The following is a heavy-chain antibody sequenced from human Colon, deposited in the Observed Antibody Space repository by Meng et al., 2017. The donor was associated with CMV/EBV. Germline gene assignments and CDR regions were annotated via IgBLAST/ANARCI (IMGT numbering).Heavy chain of an antibody. Sequence: GGSLRLSCTASGFPFSDYDMHWVRQVTGKGLEWLSSIANGHDTYYADSVKGRFTVSRDNARNTVSLQMNSLRADDTAVYFCARGRLGVPGVLQAPEYWGQGTLVTVSS. CDR2: IANGHDT. CDR3: ARGRLGVPGVLQAPEY. CDR1: GFPFSDYD. V-gene: IGHV3-13*01. D-gene: IGHD3-3*01. J-gene: IGHJ4*02.